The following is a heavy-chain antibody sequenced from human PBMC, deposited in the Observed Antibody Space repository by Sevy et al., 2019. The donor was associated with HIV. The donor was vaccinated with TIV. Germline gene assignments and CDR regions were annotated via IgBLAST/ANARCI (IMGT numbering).Heavy chain of an antibody. CDR2: FDPEDGET. V-gene: IGHV1-24*01. J-gene: IGHJ4*02. Sequence: ASVKVSCKVSGYTLTELSMHWVRQAPGKGLEWMGGFDPEDGETIYAQKFQGRVTMTEDTSTDTAYMELSSLRSEDTAVYYCATPPNTENYFDYWGQGTLVTVSS. D-gene: IGHD2-2*02. CDR1: GYTLTELS. CDR3: ATPPNTENYFDY.